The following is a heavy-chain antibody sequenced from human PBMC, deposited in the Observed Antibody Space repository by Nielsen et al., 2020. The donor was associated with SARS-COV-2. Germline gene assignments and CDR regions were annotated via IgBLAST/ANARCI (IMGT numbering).Heavy chain of an antibody. CDR2: INPNSGGT. D-gene: IGHD6-13*01. V-gene: IGHV1-2*06. CDR3: ARAFIEAAGGMDV. CDR1: GYTFTGYY. Sequence: ASVKVSCKASGYTFTGYYMHWVRQAPGQGLEWMGRINPNSGGTNYAQKFQGRVTMTRDTSISTAYMELSSLRSEDTAVYYCARAFIEAAGGMDVWGQGTTVTVSS. J-gene: IGHJ6*02.